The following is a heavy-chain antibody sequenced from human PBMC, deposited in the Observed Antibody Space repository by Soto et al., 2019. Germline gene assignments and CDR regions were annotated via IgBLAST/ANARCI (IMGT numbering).Heavy chain of an antibody. J-gene: IGHJ4*02. CDR2: IYSGGYT. CDR1: GFTVSNNY. V-gene: IGHV3-53*01. Sequence: EVQLVESGGGLIQPGGSLRLSCAVSGFTVSNNYMSWVRQAPGKGLEGVSVIYSGGYTAYGDSVKGRFTISRDNSKNNLCFKVKGRGAADAGFFFWAAGGGGGGYWGQGTLVTVSS. D-gene: IGHD3-10*01. CDR3: AAGGGGGGY.